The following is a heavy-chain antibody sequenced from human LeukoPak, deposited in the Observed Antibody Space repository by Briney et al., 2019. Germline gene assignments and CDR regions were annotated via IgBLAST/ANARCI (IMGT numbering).Heavy chain of an antibody. J-gene: IGHJ3*02. Sequence: SETLSLTCTVSGGSISSSSYYWGWIRQPPGKGLEWIGSIYYRGSAYYNPSLKSRVTISVDTSKNQFSLKLSSVTAADTAVYYCASLRGPDFWSGYYTSAFDIWGQGTMVTVSS. V-gene: IGHV4-39*07. D-gene: IGHD3-3*01. CDR1: GGSISSSSYY. CDR3: ASLRGPDFWSGYYTSAFDI. CDR2: IYYRGSA.